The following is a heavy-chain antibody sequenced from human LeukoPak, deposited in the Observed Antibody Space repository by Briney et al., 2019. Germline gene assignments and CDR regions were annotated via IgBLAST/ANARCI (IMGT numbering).Heavy chain of an antibody. Sequence: SETLSLTCTVSGGSISSYYWSWIRQPPGKGLEWIGDIYYSGSTNYNPSLKSRVTISVDTSKNQFSLKLSSVTAADTAVYYCARDSYYYDSSGYQHWGQGTLVTVFS. D-gene: IGHD3-22*01. V-gene: IGHV4-59*01. CDR1: GGSISSYY. J-gene: IGHJ1*01. CDR3: ARDSYYYDSSGYQH. CDR2: IYYSGST.